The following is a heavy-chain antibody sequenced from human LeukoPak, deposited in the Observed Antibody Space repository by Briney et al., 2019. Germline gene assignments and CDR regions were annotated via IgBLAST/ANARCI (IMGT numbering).Heavy chain of an antibody. J-gene: IGHJ5*02. CDR1: GGSFSGYY. CDR2: INHSGST. CDR3: ARGRVGYCSGGSCYSRKAYWFDP. V-gene: IGHV4-34*01. D-gene: IGHD2-15*01. Sequence: PSETLSLTCAVYGGSFSGYYWSWIRQPPGKGLEWIGEINHSGSTNYNPSLKSRVTISVDTSKNQFSLKLSSVTAADTAVYYCARGRVGYCSGGSCYSRKAYWFDPWGQGTLVTVSS.